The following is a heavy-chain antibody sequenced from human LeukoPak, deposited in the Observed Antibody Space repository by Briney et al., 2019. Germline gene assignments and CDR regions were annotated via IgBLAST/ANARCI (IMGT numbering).Heavy chain of an antibody. Sequence: ASVKVSCKASGYTFTSYGISWVRQAPGQGLEWMGWISAYNGNTNYAQKLQGRVTMTTDTSTSIAYMELRSLRSDDTAVYYCARDRVSCSSTSCYGPFDPWGQGTLVTVSS. V-gene: IGHV1-18*01. CDR2: ISAYNGNT. J-gene: IGHJ5*02. CDR1: GYTFTSYG. D-gene: IGHD2-2*01. CDR3: ARDRVSCSSTSCYGPFDP.